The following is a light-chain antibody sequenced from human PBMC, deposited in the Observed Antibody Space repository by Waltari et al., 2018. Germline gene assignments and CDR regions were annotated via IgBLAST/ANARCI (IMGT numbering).Light chain of an antibody. CDR3: SSQSTKNGVI. J-gene: IGLJ2*01. Sequence: QSALTQPASVSGSPGQSITISCTGSSSDVGGDDSVSWYEEHPGQAPKVIIYDVNKRPSGVSDRFSGSKSGNTASLTISGLQAEDEATFYCSSQSTKNGVIFGGGTK. V-gene: IGLV2-14*03. CDR1: SSDVGGDDS. CDR2: DVN.